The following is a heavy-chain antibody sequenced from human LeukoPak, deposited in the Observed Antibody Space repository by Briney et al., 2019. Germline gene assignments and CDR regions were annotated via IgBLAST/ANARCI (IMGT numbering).Heavy chain of an antibody. V-gene: IGHV4-61*05. CDR1: GGSISSSSYY. Sequence: PSETLSLTCTVSGGSISSSSYYWGWIRQPPGKGLEWIGYIYYSGSTNYNPSLKSRVTISVDTSKNQFSLKLSSVTAADTAVYYCARAIAVAGWYFDLWGRGTLVTVSS. CDR2: IYYSGST. D-gene: IGHD6-19*01. CDR3: ARAIAVAGWYFDL. J-gene: IGHJ2*01.